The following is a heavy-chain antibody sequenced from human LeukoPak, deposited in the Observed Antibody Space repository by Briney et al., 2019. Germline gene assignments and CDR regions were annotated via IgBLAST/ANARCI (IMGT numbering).Heavy chain of an antibody. CDR2: IYPGDSDT. D-gene: IGHD1-7*01. J-gene: IGHJ4*02. Sequence: GESLKISCKGSGYSFTNYWIGWARQMSGKGLEWVGIIYPGDSDTRYSPSFQGQVTISADKSTSTTYLQWKSLKASDTARYYCARRENYALDYWGQGTLVTVSS. CDR3: ARRENYALDY. CDR1: GYSFTNYW. V-gene: IGHV5-51*01.